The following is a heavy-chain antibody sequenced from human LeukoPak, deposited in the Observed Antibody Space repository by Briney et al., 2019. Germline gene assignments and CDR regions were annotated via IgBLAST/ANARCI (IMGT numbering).Heavy chain of an antibody. J-gene: IGHJ2*01. CDR1: GGSIRSGSHL. V-gene: IGHV4-61*02. CDR2: IYVGGST. CDR3: ARDSLTGDRGTRPPPPYYWYFDL. D-gene: IGHD7-27*01. Sequence: SETLSLTCTVSGGSIRSGSHLWSWIRQPAGKGLEWIGRIYVGGSTQYNPSLKSRVTISVDTSKNQFSLKLSSVAPADTAVYYCARDSLTGDRGTRPPPPYYWYFDLWGRGTLVTVSS.